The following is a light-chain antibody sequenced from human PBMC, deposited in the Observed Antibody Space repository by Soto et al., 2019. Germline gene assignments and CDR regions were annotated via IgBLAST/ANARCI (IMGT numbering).Light chain of an antibody. V-gene: IGKV1-39*01. J-gene: IGKJ3*01. Sequence: DIQMTQSPSSLSASVGDRVTITCRASQSISSYLNWYQQKPGKAPKLLIYAASSLQSGVPSGFSGSGSGTDFTLTISSLQPEDFATYYCQQSHSTPFTFGPGTKVDI. CDR3: QQSHSTPFT. CDR2: AAS. CDR1: QSISSY.